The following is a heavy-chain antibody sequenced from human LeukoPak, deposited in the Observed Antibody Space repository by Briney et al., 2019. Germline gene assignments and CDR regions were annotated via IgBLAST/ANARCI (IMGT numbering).Heavy chain of an antibody. Sequence: SVKVSCKASGGTFSTYPINWVRQAPGQGLEWMGRIIPILDITNYAQKFQDRVTITADKSTITAYMELSGLRSEDTAVYYCARGAERDYGFYDYWGQGTLVTVSS. CDR1: GGTFSTYP. CDR2: IIPILDIT. D-gene: IGHD4-17*01. J-gene: IGHJ4*02. CDR3: ARGAERDYGFYDY. V-gene: IGHV1-69*04.